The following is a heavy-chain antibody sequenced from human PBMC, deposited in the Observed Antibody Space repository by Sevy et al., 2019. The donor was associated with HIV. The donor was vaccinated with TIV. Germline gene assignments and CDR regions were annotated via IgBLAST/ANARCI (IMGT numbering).Heavy chain of an antibody. D-gene: IGHD3-22*01. J-gene: IGHJ5*02. CDR3: ASGAYYGGGGYSGGWFDP. V-gene: IGHV4-59*01. Sequence: SETLSLTCTVSGGSISNYYWTWIRQPPGKGLEWIGHVYYSGSTNYNPSLKSRVTISVDTSKKQFSLKLRSVTAADTAVYYWASGAYYGGGGYSGGWFDPWGQGILVTVSS. CDR2: VYYSGST. CDR1: GGSISNYY.